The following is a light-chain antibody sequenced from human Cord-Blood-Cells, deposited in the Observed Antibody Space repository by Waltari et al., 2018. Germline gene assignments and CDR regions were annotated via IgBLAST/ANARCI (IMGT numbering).Light chain of an antibody. CDR2: AAS. J-gene: IGKJ4*01. V-gene: IGKV1-39*01. Sequence: DIQMTQSPSSLSASVGDRVTITCRASQSISSYLNWYQQKPGKAPKLLIYAASSLQSVVPSRFSGSGSVTDFTLTISSLQPEDFATYYCQQSYSTPLTFGAGTKVEIK. CDR3: QQSYSTPLT. CDR1: QSISSY.